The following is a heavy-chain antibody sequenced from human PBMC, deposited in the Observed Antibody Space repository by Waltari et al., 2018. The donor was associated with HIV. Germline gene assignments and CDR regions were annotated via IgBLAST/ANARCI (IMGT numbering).Heavy chain of an antibody. Sequence: EVQLVESGGGLVQPGRSLRLSCATSGFTFDENAMHWVRKAPEKGLEWVSGVNWNSANIGYADSVKGRFTSSRDNAKNSLYLQMNSLRPEDTALYYCAKATSSITIFGIVIGYFDYWGQGTLVTVSS. J-gene: IGHJ4*02. V-gene: IGHV3-9*01. CDR3: AKATSSITIFGIVIGYFDY. CDR2: VNWNSANI. CDR1: GFTFDENA. D-gene: IGHD3-3*01.